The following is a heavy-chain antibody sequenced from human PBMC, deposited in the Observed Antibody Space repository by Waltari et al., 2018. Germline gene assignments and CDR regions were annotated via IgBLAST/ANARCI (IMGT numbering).Heavy chain of an antibody. CDR3: ARISSIAARRYYYYYMDV. Sequence: QVQLQESGPGLVKPSETLSLTCTVSGYPISSGYYWGWIRQPPGKGLEWIGSIYHSGSTYYNPSLKSRVTISVDTSKNQFSLKLSSVTAADTAVYYCARISSIAARRYYYYYMDVWGKGTTVTVSS. D-gene: IGHD6-6*01. CDR2: IYHSGST. V-gene: IGHV4-38-2*02. CDR1: GYPISSGYY. J-gene: IGHJ6*03.